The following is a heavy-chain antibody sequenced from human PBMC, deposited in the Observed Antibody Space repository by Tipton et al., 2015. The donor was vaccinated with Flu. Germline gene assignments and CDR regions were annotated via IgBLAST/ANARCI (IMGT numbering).Heavy chain of an antibody. J-gene: IGHJ4*02. CDR3: VRIGGDTDVGYYFDY. Sequence: TLSLTCAVSGYSIISTSYWGWIRQPPGKGLERIGSISHSGSSYYNPSLKSRVTISVDTSKNQFPLKLSSVTAADTAVYYCVRIGGDTDVGYYFDYWGQGTLVTASS. D-gene: IGHD2-8*02. CDR1: GYSIISTSY. CDR2: ISHSGSS. V-gene: IGHV4-38-2*01.